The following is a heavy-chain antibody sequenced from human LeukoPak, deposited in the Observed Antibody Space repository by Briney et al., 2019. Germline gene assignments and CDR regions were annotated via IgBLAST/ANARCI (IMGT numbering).Heavy chain of an antibody. V-gene: IGHV3-23*01. J-gene: IGHJ4*02. CDR2: ISGSGGST. D-gene: IGHD6-6*01. Sequence: GGSLRLSCAASGFTFSSYAMSWDRQAPGKGLEWVSAISGSGGSTYYADSVKGRFTISRDNSKSTLYLQTNSLRAEDTAVYYCAKALVSQLVLYYFDYWGQGTLVTVSS. CDR1: GFTFSSYA. CDR3: AKALVSQLVLYYFDY.